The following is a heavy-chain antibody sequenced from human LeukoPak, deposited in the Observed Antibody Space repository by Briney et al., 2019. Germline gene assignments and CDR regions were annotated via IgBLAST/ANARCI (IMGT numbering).Heavy chain of an antibody. D-gene: IGHD2-15*01. V-gene: IGHV4-38-2*02. CDR2: IYHSGST. J-gene: IGHJ4*02. CDR1: GYSISSGYY. CDR3: ARDIRGSCFDY. Sequence: PSETLSLTCAVSGYSISSGYYWGWIRQPPGKGLEWIGSIYHSGSTYYNPSLKSRVTISVDTSKNQFSLKLSSVTAADTAVYYCARDIRGSCFDYWAREPWSPSPQ.